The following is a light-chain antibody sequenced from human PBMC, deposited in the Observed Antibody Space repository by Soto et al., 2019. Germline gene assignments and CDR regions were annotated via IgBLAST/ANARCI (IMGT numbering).Light chain of an antibody. Sequence: QSALTQPDSMSASPGQSITISCTGTSNDVGGHNYVSWYQQYAGKAPKLMIYEVSNRPSGVSHRFSGSRSANTATLTISGLQAEDEADYYCSSYTGTSTLVFGGGTKVTVL. J-gene: IGLJ3*02. CDR3: SSYTGTSTLV. CDR1: SNDVGGHNY. CDR2: EVS. V-gene: IGLV2-14*01.